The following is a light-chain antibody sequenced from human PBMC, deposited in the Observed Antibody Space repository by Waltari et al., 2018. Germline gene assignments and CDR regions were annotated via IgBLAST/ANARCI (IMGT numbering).Light chain of an antibody. CDR2: GAS. Sequence: EILMTQHPPALSVSPGERATLSCSASQSISRNLAWYQQKPGQAPRLIIYGASTRATGIPARFSGSGSGTEFTLTISSLQSEDFAVYYCQQYNNWRTFGQGTKLEIK. CDR1: QSISRN. V-gene: IGKV3-15*01. J-gene: IGKJ2*01. CDR3: QQYNNWRT.